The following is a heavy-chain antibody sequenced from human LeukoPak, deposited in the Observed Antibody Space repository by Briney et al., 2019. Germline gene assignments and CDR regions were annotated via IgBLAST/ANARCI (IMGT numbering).Heavy chain of an antibody. V-gene: IGHV1-2*02. CDR2: ISPKSGGT. CDR1: GYIFTGYY. Sequence: AAVKVSCKASGYIFTGYYMHWVRRPPGQGLEWMGWISPKSGGTNYAQKFQGRINMTRDTSISTAYMDLSGLRSDDTAVYYCARGPYDYWGQGTLVSVSS. CDR3: ARGPYDY. J-gene: IGHJ4*02.